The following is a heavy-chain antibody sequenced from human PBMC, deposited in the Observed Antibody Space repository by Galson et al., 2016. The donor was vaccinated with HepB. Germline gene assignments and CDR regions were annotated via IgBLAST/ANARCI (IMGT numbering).Heavy chain of an antibody. Sequence: SLRLSCAASGFTFSGHSMNWVRQAPGKGLEWVASITGASTYIYYADSAKGRFTISRDNAKNSLFLEMNSLRAEDTAAYYCVRDGCSGSSCYTWNWFDPWGQGTLVTVSA. CDR2: ITGASTYI. V-gene: IGHV3-21*06. CDR1: GFTFSGHS. J-gene: IGHJ5*02. D-gene: IGHD2-15*01. CDR3: VRDGCSGSSCYTWNWFDP.